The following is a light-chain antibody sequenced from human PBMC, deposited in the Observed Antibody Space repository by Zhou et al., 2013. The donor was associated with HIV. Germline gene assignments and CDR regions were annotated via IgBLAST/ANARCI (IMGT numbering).Light chain of an antibody. J-gene: IGKJ1*01. CDR3: QQYGSSPWS. CDR2: DAS. CDR1: QGISSA. V-gene: IGKV1-13*02. Sequence: AIQLTQSPSSLSASVGDRVTITCRASQGISSALAWYQQKPGKAPKLLIYDASSLESGVPSRFSGSGSGTDFTLSISRLEPEDFAIYYCQQYGSSPWSFGQGTHVE.